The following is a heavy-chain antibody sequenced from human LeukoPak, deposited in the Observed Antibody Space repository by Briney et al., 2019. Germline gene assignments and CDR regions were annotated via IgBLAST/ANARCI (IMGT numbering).Heavy chain of an antibody. D-gene: IGHD6-19*01. CDR1: GGSISSYY. CDR2: IYYSVST. Sequence: SXTXXLTCTXXGGSISSYYXSWIRQPPGKGLXWIVYIYYSVSTNYNPSLKSRVTISVDTSKTQFSLKLSSVTAADTAVYYCARDGDGSGWSDYWGQGTLVTVSS. J-gene: IGHJ4*02. V-gene: IGHV4-59*01. CDR3: ARDGDGSGWSDY.